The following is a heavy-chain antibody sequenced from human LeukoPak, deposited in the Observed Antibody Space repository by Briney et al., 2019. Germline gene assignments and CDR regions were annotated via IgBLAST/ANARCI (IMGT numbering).Heavy chain of an antibody. D-gene: IGHD6-19*01. V-gene: IGHV4-59*01. CDR3: ARTNRAVAGTSVDY. CDR2: IYYSGST. J-gene: IGHJ4*02. CDR1: GGSISSYY. Sequence: SETLSLACTVSGGSISSYYWSWTRQPPGKGLEWIGYIYYSGSTNYNPSLKSRVTISVDTSKNQFSLKLSSVTAADTAVYYCARTNRAVAGTSVDYWGQGTLVTVSS.